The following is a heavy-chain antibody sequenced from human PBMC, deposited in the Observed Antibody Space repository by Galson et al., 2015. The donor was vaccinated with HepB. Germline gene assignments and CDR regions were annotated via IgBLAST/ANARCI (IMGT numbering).Heavy chain of an antibody. CDR1: GYTFTSYG. D-gene: IGHD6-13*01. V-gene: IGHV1-18*01. CDR2: VSTYNDET. J-gene: IGHJ5*02. Sequence: SVKVSCKASGYTFTSYGISWVRQAPGQGLEWMGWVSTYNDETNYGQNFQGRVTMTTDTSTTTAYMELRSLRSDDTAIYYCARDWAKGGYSDSFDPWGQGTLVIVSS. CDR3: ARDWAKGGYSDSFDP.